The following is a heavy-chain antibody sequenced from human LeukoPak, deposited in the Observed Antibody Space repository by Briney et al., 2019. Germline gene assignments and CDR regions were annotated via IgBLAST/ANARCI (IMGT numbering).Heavy chain of an antibody. CDR1: GFTFSSYW. Sequence: GGSLRLSCVASGFTFSSYWMSWVRQAPGKGLEWVANIKQDGSEKYYVDSVKGRFTISRDNAKNSLYLQVNSLRAEDTAVYHCARFGRGTMIVVVIQSAFDIWGQGTMVTVSS. J-gene: IGHJ3*02. CDR3: ARFGRGTMIVVVIQSAFDI. D-gene: IGHD3-22*01. CDR2: IKQDGSEK. V-gene: IGHV3-7*01.